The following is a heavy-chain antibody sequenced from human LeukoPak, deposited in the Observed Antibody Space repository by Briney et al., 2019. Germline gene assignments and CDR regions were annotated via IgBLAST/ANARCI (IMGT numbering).Heavy chain of an antibody. CDR3: ARAYSGYEAFDY. J-gene: IGHJ4*02. CDR2: INPNSGGT. CDR1: GYTFTGYY. V-gene: IGHV1-2*02. Sequence: ASVKVSCKASGYTFTGYYIHWVRQAPGQGLEWMGWINPNSGGTNYAQKFQGRVTMTRDTSTTYMALSRLTSDDTAVYYCARAYSGYEAFDYWGQGALVTVSS. D-gene: IGHD5-12*01.